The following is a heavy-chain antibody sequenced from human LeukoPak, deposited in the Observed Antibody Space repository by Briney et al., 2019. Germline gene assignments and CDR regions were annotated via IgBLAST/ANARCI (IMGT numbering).Heavy chain of an antibody. Sequence: PGGSLRLSCAASGFTFTSYGMSWVRQAPGKGLEWVSHNTGSGDSTYYVDSVKGRFTISRDNSKNTLYLQMNSLRAEDTAVYYCAKDQSGTTPWGQGTLVTVSS. D-gene: IGHD1-1*01. CDR3: AKDQSGTTP. CDR1: GFTFTSYG. CDR2: NTGSGDST. V-gene: IGHV3-23*01. J-gene: IGHJ5*02.